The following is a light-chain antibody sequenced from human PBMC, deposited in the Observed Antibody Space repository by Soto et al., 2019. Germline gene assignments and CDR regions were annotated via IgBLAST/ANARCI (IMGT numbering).Light chain of an antibody. CDR1: QSVSSSY. CDR3: QQYGSSPRT. V-gene: IGKV3-20*01. J-gene: IGKJ1*01. CDR2: GAS. Sequence: EIVLTQSPGTLSLSPGERATLSCRASQSVSSSYLAWYQQKPGQAPRLLIYGASSRAAGIPDRFSGSGSGTDFTLIISSLEPEDFAVYYCQQYGSSPRTFGQGTMVEIK.